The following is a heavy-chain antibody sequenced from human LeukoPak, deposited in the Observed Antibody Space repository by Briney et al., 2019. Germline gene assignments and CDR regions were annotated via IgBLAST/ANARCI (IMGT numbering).Heavy chain of an antibody. V-gene: IGHV3-33*08. D-gene: IGHD3-22*01. CDR3: ARDLAMYYYDSSGCLDY. CDR1: GFTFSSYE. CDR2: IWYDESNK. Sequence: GGSLRLSCGASGFTFSSYEMNWVRQAPGKGLEWVAVIWYDESNKYYADSVKGRFTISRDNSKNTLYLQMSSLRAEDTAVYYCARDLAMYYYDSSGCLDYWGQGTLVTVSS. J-gene: IGHJ4*02.